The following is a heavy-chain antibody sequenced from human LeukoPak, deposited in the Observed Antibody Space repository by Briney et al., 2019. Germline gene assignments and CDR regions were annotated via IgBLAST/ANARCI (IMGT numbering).Heavy chain of an antibody. CDR2: IYYSGST. D-gene: IGHD2-15*01. CDR1: SDSISSSSYY. J-gene: IGHJ4*02. V-gene: IGHV4-39*01. CDR3: ARGYCSGGSCYEVDY. Sequence: SETQSLTCTVSSDSISSSSYYWGWIRQPPGKGLEWIGSIYYSGSTYYNPSLKSRVTISVDTSKNQFSLKLSSVTAADTAVYYCARGYCSGGSCYEVDYWGQGTLVTVSS.